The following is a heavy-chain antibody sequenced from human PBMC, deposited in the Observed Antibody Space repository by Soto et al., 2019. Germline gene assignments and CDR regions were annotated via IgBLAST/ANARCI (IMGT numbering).Heavy chain of an antibody. Sequence: GGSLRLSCAASGFTFSSYAMSWVRQAPGKGLEWVSAISGSGGSTYYADSVKGRFTISRDNSKNTLYLQMNSLRAEDTAVYYCAKVNEVAALRYFDWSKTYYYGMDVWGQGTTVTVSS. V-gene: IGHV3-23*01. CDR2: ISGSGGST. J-gene: IGHJ6*02. D-gene: IGHD3-9*01. CDR3: AKVNEVAALRYFDWSKTYYYGMDV. CDR1: GFTFSSYA.